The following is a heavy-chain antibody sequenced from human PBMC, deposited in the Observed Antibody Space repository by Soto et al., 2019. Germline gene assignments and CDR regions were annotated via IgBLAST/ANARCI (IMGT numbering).Heavy chain of an antibody. CDR3: ARGKEILLFGELSS. CDR1: GGSINGYY. J-gene: IGHJ4*02. D-gene: IGHD3-16*02. CDR2: IYNSGST. Sequence: QVQLQESGPGLVKPSETLSLTCTVSGGSINGYYWTWIRQPPGKGLEWIGYIYNSGSTYYNPSLKSRVTISVDTSKNQFSLNLNSVTAADTAVYYCARGKEILLFGELSSRGQGTRVTVSS. V-gene: IGHV4-59*01.